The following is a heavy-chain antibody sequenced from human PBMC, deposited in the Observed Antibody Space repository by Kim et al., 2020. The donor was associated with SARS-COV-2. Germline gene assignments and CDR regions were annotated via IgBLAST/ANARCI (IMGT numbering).Heavy chain of an antibody. CDR1: GFTFSSYA. D-gene: IGHD1-1*01. CDR3: AKDLRWNLETGAFDI. Sequence: GGSLRLSCAASGFTFSSYAMSWVRQAPGKGLEWVSVIYSGAISTYYADSVKGRFSISRDNSKNTLYLQMNSLRAEDTAVYYCAKDLRWNLETGAFDIWGQGTMVTVSS. J-gene: IGHJ3*02. CDR2: IYSGAIST. V-gene: IGHV3-23*03.